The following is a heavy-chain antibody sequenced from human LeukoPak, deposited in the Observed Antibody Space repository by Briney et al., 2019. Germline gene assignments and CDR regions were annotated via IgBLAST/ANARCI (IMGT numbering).Heavy chain of an antibody. J-gene: IGHJ4*02. V-gene: IGHV4-59*01. Sequence: SETLSLTCTVSGGSLTSYYWSWIRQPPGKGLGWIGYIYYSGSTNYNPSLKSRLSISVDTSKNQFSLRLSSVTAADTAVYYCARVSAYGDYAGTLDYWGQGTLVTVSS. CDR3: ARVSAYGDYAGTLDY. D-gene: IGHD4-17*01. CDR1: GGSLTSYY. CDR2: IYYSGST.